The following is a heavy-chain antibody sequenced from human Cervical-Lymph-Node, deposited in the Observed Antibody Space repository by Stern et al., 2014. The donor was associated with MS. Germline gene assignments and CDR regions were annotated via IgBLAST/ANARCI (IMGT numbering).Heavy chain of an antibody. CDR3: AKDISERHYYFDS. Sequence: VQLVQSGGGSVQPGRSLRLSCAASGFTFDDCAMHWGRQAPGKGLGWVSGISWNSNNIGYADSVRGRFTISRDNAKNSLYLQMNGLRPEDTALYYCAKDISERHYYFDSWGEGTLVTVSS. CDR2: ISWNSNNI. V-gene: IGHV3-9*01. CDR1: GFTFDDCA. J-gene: IGHJ4*02. D-gene: IGHD3-16*02.